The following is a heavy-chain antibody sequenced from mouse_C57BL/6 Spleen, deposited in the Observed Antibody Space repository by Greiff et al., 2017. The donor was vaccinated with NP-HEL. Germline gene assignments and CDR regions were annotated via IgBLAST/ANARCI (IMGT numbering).Heavy chain of an antibody. CDR1: GYTFTRYW. Sequence: QVQLQQPGAELVKPGASVKLSCKASGYTFTRYWMHWVKQRPGQGLEWIGMIHPNSGSTNYNEKFKSKATLTVDKSSSTAYMQLSSLTSEDSAVYYCARYYYDYLYYFDYWGQGTTLTVSS. D-gene: IGHD2-4*01. CDR3: ARYYYDYLYYFDY. J-gene: IGHJ2*01. V-gene: IGHV1-64*01. CDR2: IHPNSGST.